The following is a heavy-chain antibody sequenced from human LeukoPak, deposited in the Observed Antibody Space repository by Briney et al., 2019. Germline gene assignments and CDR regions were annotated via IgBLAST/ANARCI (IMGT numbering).Heavy chain of an antibody. J-gene: IGHJ6*03. V-gene: IGHV4-39*07. D-gene: IGHD2-15*01. CDR3: ARRVDYYYYMDV. Sequence: SETLSLTCTVSGGSISSSSYYWGWIRQPPGKGLEWIGSIYYSGSTYYNPSLKSRVTISVDTSKNQFSLKLSSVTAADTAVYXXARRVDYYYYMDVWGKGTTVTVPS. CDR2: IYYSGST. CDR1: GGSISSSSYY.